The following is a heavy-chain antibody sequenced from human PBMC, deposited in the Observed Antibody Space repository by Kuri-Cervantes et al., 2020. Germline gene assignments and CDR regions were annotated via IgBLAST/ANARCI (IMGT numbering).Heavy chain of an antibody. CDR2: IRSKANSYAT. CDR1: GFTFSGSA. J-gene: IGHJ6*02. V-gene: IGHV3-73*01. CDR3: AREPVSYYYYYGMDV. Sequence: GESLKISCAASGFTFSGSAMHWVRQASGKGLEWVGRIRSKANSYATAYAASVKGRFTISRDDSKNTAYLQMNSLRAEDTAVYYCAREPVSYYYYYGMDVWGQGTTVTVSS.